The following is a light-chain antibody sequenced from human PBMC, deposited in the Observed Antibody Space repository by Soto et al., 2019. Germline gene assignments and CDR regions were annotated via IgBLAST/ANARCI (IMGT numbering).Light chain of an antibody. CDR1: QGISNY. J-gene: IGKJ3*01. CDR2: AAS. V-gene: IGKV1-27*01. Sequence: DIQMTQSPSSLSASVGDRVTITCRASQGISNYLAWYQQKPGKVPKLLIYAASTLQSWVPSRFSGSGSGTDFDLTLSSLQPEDVATYYCQKYNSAPPFTFCPGTKVDIK. CDR3: QKYNSAPPFT.